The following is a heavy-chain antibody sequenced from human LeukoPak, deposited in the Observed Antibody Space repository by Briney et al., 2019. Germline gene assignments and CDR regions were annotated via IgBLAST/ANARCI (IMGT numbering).Heavy chain of an antibody. J-gene: IGHJ6*02. CDR1: GYTFAGYY. Sequence: ASVKVSCKASGYTFAGYYMHWVRQAPGQGLEWMGIITPSGGSTNYAQKFQGRVTMTRDTSTTTVYMELSSLRSEDTAVYYCARVEMATINGMDVWGQGTTVTVSS. D-gene: IGHD5-24*01. V-gene: IGHV1-46*01. CDR3: ARVEMATINGMDV. CDR2: ITPSGGST.